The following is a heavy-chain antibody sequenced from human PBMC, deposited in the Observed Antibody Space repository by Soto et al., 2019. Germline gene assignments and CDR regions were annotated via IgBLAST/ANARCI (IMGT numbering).Heavy chain of an antibody. CDR3: ARDASAVAGTLYYYGMDV. Sequence: SETLSLTCTVSGGSISSYYWSWIRQPPGKGLEWIGYIYYSGSTNYNPSLKSRVTISVDTSKNQFSLKLSSVTAADTAVYYCARDASAVAGTLYYYGMDVWGQGTTVTVSS. D-gene: IGHD6-19*01. V-gene: IGHV4-59*01. CDR1: GGSISSYY. CDR2: IYYSGST. J-gene: IGHJ6*02.